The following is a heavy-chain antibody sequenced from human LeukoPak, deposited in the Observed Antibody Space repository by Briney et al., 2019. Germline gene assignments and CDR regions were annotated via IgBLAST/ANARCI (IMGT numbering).Heavy chain of an antibody. Sequence: SETLSLTCAVYGGSFSGYYWSWIRQPPGKGLEWIGEINHSGSTNYNPSLKSRVTISVDTSKNQFSLKLSSVTAADTAVYYCARETRCSGGSCYFVDYWGQGTLVTVSS. CDR1: GGSFSGYY. D-gene: IGHD2-15*01. CDR2: INHSGST. CDR3: ARETRCSGGSCYFVDY. V-gene: IGHV4-34*01. J-gene: IGHJ4*02.